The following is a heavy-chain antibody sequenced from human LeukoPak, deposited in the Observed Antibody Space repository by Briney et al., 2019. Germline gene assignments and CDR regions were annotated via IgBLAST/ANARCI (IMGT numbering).Heavy chain of an antibody. Sequence: SVKVSCKASGGTFSSYAISWVRQAPGQGLEWMGGIIPIFGTANYAQKFQGRVTITADESTSTAYMELSSLRSEDTAVYYCARVGGWGRGSRLGLYYYYYMDVWSKGTTVTVSS. V-gene: IGHV1-69*13. CDR2: IIPIFGTA. D-gene: IGHD1-26*01. J-gene: IGHJ6*03. CDR3: ARVGGWGRGSRLGLYYYYYMDV. CDR1: GGTFSSYA.